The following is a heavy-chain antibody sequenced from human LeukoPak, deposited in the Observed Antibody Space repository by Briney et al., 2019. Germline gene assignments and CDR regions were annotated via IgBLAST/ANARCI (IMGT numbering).Heavy chain of an antibody. V-gene: IGHV1-2*06. CDR3: ARFVVVVPAAFFDY. J-gene: IGHJ4*02. CDR2: INPNSGGT. Sequence: ASVKVACKVYRYTFTGYYMHWVRQAPGQGLEWMGRINPNSGGTNYAQKFQGRVTMTRDTSISTAYMELSRLRSDDTAVYYCARFVVVVPAAFFDYWGQGTLVTVSS. D-gene: IGHD2-2*01. CDR1: RYTFTGYY.